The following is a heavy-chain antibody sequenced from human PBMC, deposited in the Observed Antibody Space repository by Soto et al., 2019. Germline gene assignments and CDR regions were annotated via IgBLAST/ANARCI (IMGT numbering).Heavy chain of an antibody. V-gene: IGHV3-49*03. Sequence: PGGSLRLSCTASGFTFGDYAMSWFRQAPGKGLEWVGFIRSKAYGGTTEYAASVKGRFTISRDDSKSIAYLQMNSLKTEDTAVYYCTRYYDILTGYYFWDYYGMDVWGQGTTVTVSS. J-gene: IGHJ6*02. CDR1: GFTFGDYA. CDR2: IRSKAYGGTT. CDR3: TRYYDILTGYYFWDYYGMDV. D-gene: IGHD3-9*01.